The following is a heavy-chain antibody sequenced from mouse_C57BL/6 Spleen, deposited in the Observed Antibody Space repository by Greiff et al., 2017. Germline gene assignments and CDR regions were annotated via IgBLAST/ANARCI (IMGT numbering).Heavy chain of an antibody. CDR1: GYTFTSYW. J-gene: IGHJ1*03. D-gene: IGHD1-1*01. CDR3: ARGGYYGSSYWYFDV. V-gene: IGHV1-53*01. Sequence: VKLMESGTELVKPGASVKLSCKASGYTFTSYWMHWVKQRPGQGLEWIGNINPSNGGTNYNEKFKSKATLTVDKSSSTAYMQLSSLTSEDSAVYYCARGGYYGSSYWYFDVWGTGTTVTVSS. CDR2: INPSNGGT.